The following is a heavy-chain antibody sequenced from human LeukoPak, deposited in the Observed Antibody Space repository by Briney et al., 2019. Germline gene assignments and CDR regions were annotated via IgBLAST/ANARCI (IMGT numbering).Heavy chain of an antibody. D-gene: IGHD3-22*01. Sequence: GGSLRLSCAASGLTFNNYGMHWVRQAPGKGLEWVAAIWYDGSNKYYADSVKGRFTISRDNSKNTLYLQMNSLRAEDTALYYCARGQEYCYDNSAYSKFDYWGQGTLVTVSS. V-gene: IGHV3-33*01. CDR1: GLTFNNYG. CDR2: IWYDGSNK. J-gene: IGHJ4*02. CDR3: ARGQEYCYDNSAYSKFDY.